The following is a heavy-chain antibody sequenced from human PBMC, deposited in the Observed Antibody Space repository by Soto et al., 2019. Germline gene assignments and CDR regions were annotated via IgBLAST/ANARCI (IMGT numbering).Heavy chain of an antibody. CDR3: AHSKTSKTFNWSGYRPEYYYDSSGYTIDY. J-gene: IGHJ4*02. Sequence: VSGPTLVNPTQTLTLTCTFSGFSLSTSGVGVGWIRQPPGKALEWLALIYWNDDKRYSPSLKSRLTITKDTSKNQVVLTMTNMDPVDTATYYCAHSKTSKTFNWSGYRPEYYYDSSGYTIDYWGQGTLVTVSS. CDR2: IYWNDDK. CDR1: GFSLSTSGVG. V-gene: IGHV2-5*01. D-gene: IGHD3-22*01.